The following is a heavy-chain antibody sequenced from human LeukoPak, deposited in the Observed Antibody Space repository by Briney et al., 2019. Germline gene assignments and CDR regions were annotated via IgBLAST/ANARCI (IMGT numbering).Heavy chain of an antibody. CDR3: ARDPDATGAMDV. V-gene: IGHV3-53*01. CDR2: IYTGGTT. J-gene: IGHJ6*02. D-gene: IGHD1-14*01. Sequence: GGSLRLSCAVSGFTVSGNYMSWVRQGPGKGLEWVSVIYTGGTTFYAGSVRGRFTISRDNSKNMVYLQMSSLRAEDTALYYCARDPDATGAMDVWGQGTTVTVSS. CDR1: GFTVSGNY.